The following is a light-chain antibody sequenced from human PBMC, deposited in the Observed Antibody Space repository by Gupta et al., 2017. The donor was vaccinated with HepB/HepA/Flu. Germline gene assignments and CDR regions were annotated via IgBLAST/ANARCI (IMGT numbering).Light chain of an antibody. CDR2: KKT. Sequence: SFELTQPHSVSVSPGQTATITCSGDALANQYVYWSQQRPGQAPVVVMYKKTERPSGIPERFSGSKSGTTVTLTISGVQAEDEADYYCQSADTSGTYVFGGGTKFTVL. CDR3: QSADTSGTYV. J-gene: IGLJ1*01. V-gene: IGLV3-25*03. CDR1: ALANQY.